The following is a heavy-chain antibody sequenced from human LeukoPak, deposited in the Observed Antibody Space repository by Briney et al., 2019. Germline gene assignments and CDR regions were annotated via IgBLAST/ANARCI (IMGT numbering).Heavy chain of an antibody. CDR1: EFTLSSHV. J-gene: IGHJ4*02. CDR2: MSGRGGST. Sequence: GGSLRLSCVASEFTLSSHVMSWVRQAPGTGLEWLSSMSGRGGSTYYADSVKGRFTISRDNSKNTLYLQMNSLRAEDTAVYYCAKGSRRGDMVPLTWGQGTLVTVSS. V-gene: IGHV3-23*01. D-gene: IGHD3-10*01. CDR3: AKGSRRGDMVPLT.